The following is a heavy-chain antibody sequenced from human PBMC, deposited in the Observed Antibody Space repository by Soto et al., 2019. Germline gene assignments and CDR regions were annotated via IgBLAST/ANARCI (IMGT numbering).Heavy chain of an antibody. J-gene: IGHJ4*02. V-gene: IGHV3-9*01. D-gene: IGHD6-13*01. CDR3: AKDNSGWYDYFDY. CDR2: ISWNSGSI. Sequence: EVQLVESGGGLVQPGRSLRLSCAASGFTFDDYAMHWVRHAPGKGLEWVSGISWNSGSIGYADSVKGRFTISRDNAKNSQYLQMNSLKTEDTALYYCAKDNSGWYDYFDYWGQGTLVTVSS. CDR1: GFTFDDYA.